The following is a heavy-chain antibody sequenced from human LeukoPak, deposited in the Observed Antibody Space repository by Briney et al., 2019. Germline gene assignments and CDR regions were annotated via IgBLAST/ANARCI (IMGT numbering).Heavy chain of an antibody. CDR1: GFTFDDYA. J-gene: IGHJ4*02. V-gene: IGHV3-9*01. Sequence: PGGSLRLSCAASGFTFDDYAMHWVRQAPGKGLEWVSGISWNSGSIGYADSVKGRFTISRDNAKNSLYLQMNSLRAEDTALYYCAKDTGGYCSSTSCYILDYWGQGTLVTVSS. CDR3: AKDTGGYCSSTSCYILDY. CDR2: ISWNSGSI. D-gene: IGHD2-2*01.